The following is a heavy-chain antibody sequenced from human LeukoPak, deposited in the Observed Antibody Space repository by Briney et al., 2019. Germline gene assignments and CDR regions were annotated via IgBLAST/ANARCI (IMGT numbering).Heavy chain of an antibody. J-gene: IGHJ4*02. V-gene: IGHV3-33*06. CDR2: IWSDATNE. CDR1: RFTFSHFG. D-gene: IGHD4-11*01. Sequence: GTSLRLSCEASRFTFSHFGMHWVRQAPGKGLEWVAVIWSDATNEYYADSVKGRFTISRDNFKNTVSLQMNSLRAEDTAVYYCAKEAQRGFDYSNSLEHWGQGSLVTVSS. CDR3: AKEAQRGFDYSNSLEH.